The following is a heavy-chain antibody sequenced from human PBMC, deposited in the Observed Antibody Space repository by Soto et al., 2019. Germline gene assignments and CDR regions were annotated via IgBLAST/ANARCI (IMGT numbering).Heavy chain of an antibody. CDR3: ARDQFHNWFDP. CDR1: GGSISSYY. J-gene: IGHJ5*02. V-gene: IGHV4-59*01. Sequence: SETLSLTCTVSGGSISSYYWSWIRQPPGKGLEWIGYIYYSGSTNYNPSLKSRVTISVDTSKNQFSLKLSSVTAADTAVYYCARDQFHNWFDPWGQGTLVTVSS. CDR2: IYYSGST.